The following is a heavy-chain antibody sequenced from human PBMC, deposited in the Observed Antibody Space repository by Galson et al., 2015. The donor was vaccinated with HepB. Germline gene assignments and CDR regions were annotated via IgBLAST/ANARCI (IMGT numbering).Heavy chain of an antibody. Sequence: SETLSLTCTVSGGSISSYYWSWIRQPPGKGLEWIGYIYYSGSTNYNPSLKSRVTISVDTSKNQFSLKLSSVTAADTAVYYCARGGPYCGGDCFNQANWYFDLWGRGTLVTVSS. CDR2: IYYSGST. J-gene: IGHJ2*01. V-gene: IGHV4-59*01. CDR1: GGSISSYY. D-gene: IGHD2-21*02. CDR3: ARGGPYCGGDCFNQANWYFDL.